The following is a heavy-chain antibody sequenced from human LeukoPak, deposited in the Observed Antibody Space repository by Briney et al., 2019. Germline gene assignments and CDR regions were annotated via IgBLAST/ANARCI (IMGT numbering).Heavy chain of an antibody. V-gene: IGHV3-73*01. CDR2: IRSKANSYAT. Sequence: PGGSLRLSCAASGFTFSGSAMHWVRQASGKGLEWVGRIRSKANSYATAYAASVKGRFTISRDNAKNSLYLQMNSLRAEDTALYYCARDPDFLSPRNRGNWFDPWGQGTLVTVSS. D-gene: IGHD3-3*01. CDR3: ARDPDFLSPRNRGNWFDP. J-gene: IGHJ5*02. CDR1: GFTFSGSA.